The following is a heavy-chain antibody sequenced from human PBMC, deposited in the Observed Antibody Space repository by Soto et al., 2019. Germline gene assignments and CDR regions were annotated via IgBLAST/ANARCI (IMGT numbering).Heavy chain of an antibody. J-gene: IGHJ5*02. Sequence: EVQLVESGGGLVKPGGSLRLSCAASGFTFSSYSMNWVRQAPGKGLEWVSSISSSSRYIYYADSVKGRFTISRDNAKNSLYLQMNSLRAEDTAVYYCARAKYYYDSPTGGWFDPWGQGTLVTVSS. D-gene: IGHD3-22*01. CDR2: ISSSSRYI. CDR1: GFTFSSYS. CDR3: ARAKYYYDSPTGGWFDP. V-gene: IGHV3-21*01.